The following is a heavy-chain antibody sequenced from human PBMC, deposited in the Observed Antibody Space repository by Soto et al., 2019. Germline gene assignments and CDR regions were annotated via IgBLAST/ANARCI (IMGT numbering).Heavy chain of an antibody. CDR3: ATDSNYDVSNSF. D-gene: IGHD3-3*01. CDR2: ILPVSAPP. Sequence: SVKVSCKASGGTLNNFAINWVRQAPGQGLEWMGGILPVSAPPDYAQKFQGRVSITADHSTSTVYMELSRLKSDDTAVYFCATDSNYDVSNSFWGQGTLVTVSS. V-gene: IGHV1-69*13. J-gene: IGHJ4*02. CDR1: GGTLNNFA.